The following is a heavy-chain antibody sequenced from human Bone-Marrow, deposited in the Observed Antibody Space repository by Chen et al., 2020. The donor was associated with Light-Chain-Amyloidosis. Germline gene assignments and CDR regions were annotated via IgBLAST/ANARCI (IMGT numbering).Heavy chain of an antibody. V-gene: IGHV5-51*01. CDR2: ISPYDSDA. CDR1: GYTSPNYW. CDR3: ARRRDGYNFDY. D-gene: IGHD5-12*01. J-gene: IGHJ4*02. Sequence: EVQLEQSGPEVKKPGESLKISCKGSGYTSPNYWIGWVRQMPGKGLEWMGVISPYDSDARYSPSFEGQVTISADKSITTAYLQWRSLKASDTAMYYCARRRDGYNFDYWGQGTLVTVSS.